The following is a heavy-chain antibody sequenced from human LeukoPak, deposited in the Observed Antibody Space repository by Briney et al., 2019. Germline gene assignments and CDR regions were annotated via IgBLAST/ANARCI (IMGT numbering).Heavy chain of an antibody. CDR2: IYSDGRT. CDR1: GFTVSNRY. Sequence: PGGSLRLSCAASGFTVSNRYMTWVRQAPGKGLEWVSLIYSDGRTYYADSVKGRCTISRDNSKNTLYLQMNSLRVEDTAVYYCATKAVPRPRLYDAFDFWGQGTVVTVSS. J-gene: IGHJ3*01. D-gene: IGHD2-2*02. V-gene: IGHV3-53*01. CDR3: ATKAVPRPRLYDAFDF.